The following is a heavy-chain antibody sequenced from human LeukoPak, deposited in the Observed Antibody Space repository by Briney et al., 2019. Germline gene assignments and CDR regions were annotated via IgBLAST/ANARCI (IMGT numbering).Heavy chain of an antibody. Sequence: ASVKVSCKASGYTFTGYDINWVRQATGQGLEWMGWMNPNSGNTGYAQKFQGRVTITRNTSISTAYMELSSLRSEDTAVYYCARVRSSSRPPLRDYWFDPWGQGTLVTVSS. J-gene: IGHJ5*02. V-gene: IGHV1-8*03. CDR1: GYTFTGYD. CDR2: MNPNSGNT. CDR3: ARVRSSSRPPLRDYWFDP. D-gene: IGHD6-13*01.